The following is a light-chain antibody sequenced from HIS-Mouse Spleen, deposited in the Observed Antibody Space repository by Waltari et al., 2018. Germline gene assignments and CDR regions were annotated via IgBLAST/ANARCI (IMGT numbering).Light chain of an antibody. CDR1: QSVSSN. CDR2: GAS. CDR3: QQYNNWPPWT. J-gene: IGKJ1*01. V-gene: IGKV3-15*01. Sequence: EIVMTQSPATLSVSPGERATLSCRASQSVSSNIAWYQQKPGQAPRLLIYGASTRATGIPARFSGSGSGTEFTLTISSMQSEDFAVYYCQQYNNWPPWTFGQGTNVEIK.